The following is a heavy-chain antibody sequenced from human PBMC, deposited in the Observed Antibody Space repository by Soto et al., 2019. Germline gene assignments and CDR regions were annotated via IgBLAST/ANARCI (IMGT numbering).Heavy chain of an antibody. J-gene: IGHJ3*02. D-gene: IGHD6-13*01. V-gene: IGHV4-59*08. Sequence: PSETLSLTCTVSGGSISSYYWSWIRQPPGKGLEWIGYIYYSGSTNYNPSLKSRVTISVDTSKNQFSLKLSSVTAADTAVYYCARSYSSSWSLAFDIWGQGTMVTVSS. CDR3: ARSYSSSWSLAFDI. CDR2: IYYSGST. CDR1: GGSISSYY.